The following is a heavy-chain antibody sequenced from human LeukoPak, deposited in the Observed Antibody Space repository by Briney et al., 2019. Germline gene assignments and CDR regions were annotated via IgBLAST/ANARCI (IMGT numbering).Heavy chain of an antibody. CDR2: INAGNGNT. D-gene: IGHD6-13*01. CDR1: GYTFTSYA. CDR3: ARDQSFDSSSWPYYFDY. Sequence: ASVKVSCTASGYTFTSYAMHWVRQAPGQRLEWMGWINAGNGNTKYSQKFQGRVTVTRDTSASTAYMELSSLRSEDTAVYYCARDQSFDSSSWPYYFDYWGQGTLVTVSS. V-gene: IGHV1-3*01. J-gene: IGHJ4*02.